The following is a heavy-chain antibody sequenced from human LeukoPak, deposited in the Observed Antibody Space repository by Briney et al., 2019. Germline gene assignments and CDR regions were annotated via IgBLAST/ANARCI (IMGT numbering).Heavy chain of an antibody. Sequence: GGSLRLSCAPSGFTFTSYAMHWVRRAPGKGLEWVAVIWYDGSNKYYADSVKGRFTISRDNSKNTLYLQMNSLRAEDTVVYYCARGGPYSSSWYYFDYWGQGTLGTVSS. D-gene: IGHD6-13*01. CDR2: IWYDGSNK. CDR3: ARGGPYSSSWYYFDY. CDR1: GFTFTSYA. J-gene: IGHJ4*02. V-gene: IGHV3-33*01.